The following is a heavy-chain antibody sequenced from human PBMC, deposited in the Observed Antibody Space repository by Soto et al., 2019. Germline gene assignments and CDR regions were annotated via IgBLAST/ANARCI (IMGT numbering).Heavy chain of an antibody. J-gene: IGHJ4*02. D-gene: IGHD3-3*01. V-gene: IGHV3-30*18. Sequence: GGSLRLSCAASGFTFSSYGMHWVRQAPGKGLEWVAVISYDGSNKYYADSVKGRFTISRDNSKNTLYLQMNSLRAEDTAVYYCAKDCPYYDFWSGSSYYFDYWGQGTLVTVSS. CDR2: ISYDGSNK. CDR3: AKDCPYYDFWSGSSYYFDY. CDR1: GFTFSSYG.